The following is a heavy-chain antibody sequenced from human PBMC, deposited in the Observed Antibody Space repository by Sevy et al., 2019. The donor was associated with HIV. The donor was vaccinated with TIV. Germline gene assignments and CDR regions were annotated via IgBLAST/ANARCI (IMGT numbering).Heavy chain of an antibody. CDR3: AKEASVAGTLVY. CDR2: ISWNSGII. D-gene: IGHD6-19*01. V-gene: IGHV3-9*01. Sequence: GGSLRLSCAASGFTFDDYAMHWVRQAPGKGLEWVSGISWNSGIIGYADSVNGRFTISRDNAKNSLYLQMNSLRAEDTALYYCAKEASVAGTLVYWGQGTLVTVSS. J-gene: IGHJ4*02. CDR1: GFTFDDYA.